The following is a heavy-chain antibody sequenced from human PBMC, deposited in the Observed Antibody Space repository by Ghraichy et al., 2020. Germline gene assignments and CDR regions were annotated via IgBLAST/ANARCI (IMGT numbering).Heavy chain of an antibody. D-gene: IGHD6-13*01. CDR2: IYYSGST. CDR1: GGSISSSSYY. V-gene: IGHV4-39*01. CDR3: ARRVAAAGSYWYFDL. J-gene: IGHJ2*01. Sequence: SETLSLTCTVSGGSISSSSYYWGWIRQPPGKGLEWIGSIYYSGSTYYNPSLKSRVTISVDTSKNQFSLKLSSVTAADTAVYYCARRVAAAGSYWYFDLWGRGTLVTVSS.